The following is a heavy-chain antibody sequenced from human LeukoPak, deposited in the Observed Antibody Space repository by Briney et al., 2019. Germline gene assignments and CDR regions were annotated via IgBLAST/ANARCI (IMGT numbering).Heavy chain of an antibody. V-gene: IGHV3-7*01. CDR3: ARVSPPGDFWSGYIDY. Sequence: GGSLRLSCAASGFTFGSCWMNWVRQTPGKGLEWVANINQDGSQKFYVDSVKGRFTISRDNANNSLYLQMNSLRAEDTAVYYCARVSPPGDFWSGYIDYWGQGTLVTVSS. J-gene: IGHJ4*02. D-gene: IGHD3-3*01. CDR1: GFTFGSCW. CDR2: INQDGSQK.